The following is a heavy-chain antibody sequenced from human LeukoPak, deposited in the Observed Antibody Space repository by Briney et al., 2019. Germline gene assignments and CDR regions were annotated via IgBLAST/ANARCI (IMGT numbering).Heavy chain of an antibody. J-gene: IGHJ6*03. Sequence: ASVKVSCKASGGTFSSYAISWVRQAPGQGLEWMGGIIPIFGTANYAQKFQGRVTITADKSTSTAYMELSSLRSEDTAVYYCASVTFGVVTYYYYYYMDVWGKGTTVTVSS. V-gene: IGHV1-69*06. D-gene: IGHD3-3*01. CDR2: IIPIFGTA. CDR1: GGTFSSYA. CDR3: ASVTFGVVTYYYYYYMDV.